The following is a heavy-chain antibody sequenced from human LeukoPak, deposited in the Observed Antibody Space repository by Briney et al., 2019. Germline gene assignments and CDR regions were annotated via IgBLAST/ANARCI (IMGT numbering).Heavy chain of an antibody. D-gene: IGHD2-2*01. CDR3: ARDRYCSSTSCYLDAFDI. V-gene: IGHV3-11*01. CDR2: ISSSGSTI. J-gene: IGHJ3*02. CDR1: GFTFSDYY. Sequence: GGSLRLSCAASGFTFSDYYMSWIRQAPGKGLEWVSYISSSGSTIYYADSVKGRFTISRDNAKNSLYLQMNSLRAEDTAVYYCARDRYCSSTSCYLDAFDIWGQGTMVTVSS.